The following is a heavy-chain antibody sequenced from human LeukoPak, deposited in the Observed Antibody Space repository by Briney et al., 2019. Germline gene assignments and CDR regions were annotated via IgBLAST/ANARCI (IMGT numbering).Heavy chain of an antibody. Sequence: PSETLSLTCTVSGGSISSYYWSWIRQPAGKGLEWIGRIYSTGSTNYNPSLKSRVTISVDTSKNQFSLKLSSVTAADTAVYYCASADRYSSSSNYYYYMDVWGKGTTVTVSS. CDR1: GGSISSYY. CDR2: IYSTGST. D-gene: IGHD6-6*01. V-gene: IGHV4-4*07. J-gene: IGHJ6*03. CDR3: ASADRYSSSSNYYYYMDV.